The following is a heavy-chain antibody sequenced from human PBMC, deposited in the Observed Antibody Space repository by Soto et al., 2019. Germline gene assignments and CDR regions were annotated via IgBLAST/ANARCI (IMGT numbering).Heavy chain of an antibody. CDR2: ISYDGSNK. J-gene: IGHJ6*02. CDR1: GFTFSSYG. Sequence: QVQLVESGGGVVQPGRSLRLSCAASGFTFSSYGMHWVRQAPGKGLEWVAVISYDGSNKYYADSVKGRFTISRDNSKNTLYMQMNSLRAEDMAVYYCAKGATQYYYCYGMDVWGQGTTVTVSS. CDR3: AKGATQYYYCYGMDV. V-gene: IGHV3-30*18. D-gene: IGHD5-12*01.